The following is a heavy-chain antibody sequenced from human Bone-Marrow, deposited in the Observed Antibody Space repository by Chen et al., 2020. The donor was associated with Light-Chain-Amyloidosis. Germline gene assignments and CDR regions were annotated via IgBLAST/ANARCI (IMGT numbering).Heavy chain of an antibody. CDR3: ARGRPGDGDCLDY. Sequence: EVKLVESGGGLVQPGGSLRLSCAASGFTFSPYDMNWVRQAPGKGLEWVSYISSSGGTIYYAVSVKGRFTISRDNAKNSLHLQMNSVRAEDTAVYYCARGRPGDGDCLDYWGQGTLVTVSS. J-gene: IGHJ4*02. V-gene: IGHV3-48*03. CDR2: ISSSGGTI. D-gene: IGHD4-17*01. CDR1: GFTFSPYD.